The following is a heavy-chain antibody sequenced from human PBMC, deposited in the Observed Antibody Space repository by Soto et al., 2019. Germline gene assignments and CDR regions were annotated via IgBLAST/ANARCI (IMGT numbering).Heavy chain of an antibody. CDR1: GFTFSTYN. J-gene: IGHJ4*02. V-gene: IGHV3-21*01. Sequence: EVQVVESGGGLVKPGGSLRLSCAVSGFTFSTYNMNWVRQAPGKGLQWVSSISSSSSYIYYADSVKGRFTISRDNANNSLYLQMNSLRVEDTAVYYCSRYYDSLTGYNYWGQGTLVIVSS. D-gene: IGHD3-9*01. CDR2: ISSSSSYI. CDR3: SRYYDSLTGYNY.